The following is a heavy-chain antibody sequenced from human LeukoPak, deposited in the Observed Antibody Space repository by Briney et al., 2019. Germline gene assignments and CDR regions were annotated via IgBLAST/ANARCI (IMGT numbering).Heavy chain of an antibody. CDR1: GFTFSSYA. J-gene: IGHJ1*01. D-gene: IGHD3-22*01. V-gene: IGHV3-23*01. CDR2: ISGSGGST. CDR3: ATYSSLNRREFQY. Sequence: GGSLRLSCAASGFTFSSYAMSWVRQAPGKGLEWVSAISGSGGSTYYADSVKGRFTVSRDNSKNTLYLQMNSLRAEDTAVYYCATYSSLNRREFQYWGQGTLLTVSS.